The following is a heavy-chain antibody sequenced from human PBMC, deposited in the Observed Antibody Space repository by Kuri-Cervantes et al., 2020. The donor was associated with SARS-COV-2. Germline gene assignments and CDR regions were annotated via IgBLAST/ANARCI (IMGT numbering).Heavy chain of an antibody. J-gene: IGHJ4*02. CDR1: GGTFSSYA. V-gene: IGHV1-69*13. D-gene: IGHD1-26*01. Sequence: SVKVSCKASGGTFSSYAVSWVRQAPGQGLEWMGGIIPIFGTANYAQKFQGRVTITADESTSTAYMELRSLRSDDTAVYYCARDLPLWELLEFGFDYWGQGTLVTVSS. CDR3: ARDLPLWELLEFGFDY. CDR2: IIPIFGTA.